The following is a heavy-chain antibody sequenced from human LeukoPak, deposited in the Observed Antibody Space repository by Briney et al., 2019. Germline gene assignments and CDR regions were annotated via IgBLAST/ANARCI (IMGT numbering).Heavy chain of an antibody. Sequence: SETLSLTCAVYGGSFSGYYWSWIRQPPGKGLEWIGEINHSGSTNYNPSLKSRVTISVDTSKNQFSLKLSSVTAADTAVYYCARDRYSSSWYSWGQGTLVTVSS. CDR3: ARDRYSSSWYS. CDR2: INHSGST. D-gene: IGHD6-13*01. J-gene: IGHJ4*02. V-gene: IGHV4-34*01. CDR1: GGSFSGYY.